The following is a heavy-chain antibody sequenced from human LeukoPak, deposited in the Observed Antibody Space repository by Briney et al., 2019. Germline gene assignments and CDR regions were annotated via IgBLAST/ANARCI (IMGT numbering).Heavy chain of an antibody. Sequence: GGSLRLSCAASGFTFSSYWMSWVREAPGKGLEWVANIKQDGSEKYYVDSVKGRFTISRDNAQNSLYLQMNSLRAEDTAVYYCARVYSYGRYYFDYWGQGTLVTGSS. J-gene: IGHJ4*02. V-gene: IGHV3-7*01. CDR3: ARVYSYGRYYFDY. D-gene: IGHD5-18*01. CDR1: GFTFSSYW. CDR2: IKQDGSEK.